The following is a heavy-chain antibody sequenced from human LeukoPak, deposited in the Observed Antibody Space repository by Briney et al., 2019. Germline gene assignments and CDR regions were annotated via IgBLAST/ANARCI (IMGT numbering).Heavy chain of an antibody. V-gene: IGHV3-23*01. Sequence: GGSLRLSCAASGFTSSSYAMSWVRQAPGKGLEWVSAISGSGGSTYYADSVKGRFTISRDNSKNTLYLQVNSLRAEDTAVYYCARVWITMIVVVPSLDYWGQGTLVTVSS. CDR2: ISGSGGST. D-gene: IGHD3-22*01. CDR1: GFTSSSYA. CDR3: ARVWITMIVVVPSLDY. J-gene: IGHJ4*02.